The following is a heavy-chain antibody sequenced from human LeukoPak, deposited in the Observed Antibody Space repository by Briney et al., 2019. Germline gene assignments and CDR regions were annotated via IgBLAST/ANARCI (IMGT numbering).Heavy chain of an antibody. CDR3: ARLPIY. V-gene: IGHV3-66*02. CDR1: GFSVGSHY. Sequence: GGSLRLSCAASGFSVGSHYMTWVRQAPGQGLEWVSVNIDGSTYYADSVEGRFTISRDNTKNTLYLQMNSLRPEDTAVYYCARLPIYWGQGALVTVSS. CDR2: NIDGST. J-gene: IGHJ4*02.